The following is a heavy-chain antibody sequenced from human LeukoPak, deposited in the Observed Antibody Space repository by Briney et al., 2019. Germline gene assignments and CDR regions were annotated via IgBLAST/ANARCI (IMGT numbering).Heavy chain of an antibody. Sequence: AASVKVSCKASGGTFSSYTISWVRQAPGQGLEWMGRIIPILGIANYAQKFQGRVTITADKSTSKAYMELSSLRSEDTAVYYCARTPSAVYYGSGSLGQWGQGTLVTVSS. J-gene: IGHJ4*02. CDR2: IIPILGIA. D-gene: IGHD3-10*01. CDR3: ARTPSAVYYGSGSLGQ. V-gene: IGHV1-69*02. CDR1: GGTFSSYT.